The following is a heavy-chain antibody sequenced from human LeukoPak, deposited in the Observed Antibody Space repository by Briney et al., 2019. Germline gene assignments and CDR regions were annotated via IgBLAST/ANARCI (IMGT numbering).Heavy chain of an antibody. CDR2: TSSSGRTI. CDR3: ARPNSSGYNY. V-gene: IGHV3-11*04. Sequence: PGGSLRLSCAASGFTFSDYYMNWIRQAPGKGLEWISYTSSSGRTIFYADSVKGRFTISRDNAKNTLYLQMNSLRAEDTAVYYCARPNSSGYNYWGQGTLVTVSS. CDR1: GFTFSDYY. D-gene: IGHD3-22*01. J-gene: IGHJ4*02.